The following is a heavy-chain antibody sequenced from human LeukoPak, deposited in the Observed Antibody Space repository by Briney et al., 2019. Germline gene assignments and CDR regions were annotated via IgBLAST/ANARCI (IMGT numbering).Heavy chain of an antibody. J-gene: IGHJ6*03. Sequence: GASGKVSCKASGYTFTSYGISWVRQAPGQGLEWMGWISAYNGNTNYAQKLQGRVTMTTDTSTSTAYMELRSLRSDDTAVYYCARGPNTRGPYYYDSSGYMYMDVWGKGTTVTVSS. D-gene: IGHD3-22*01. V-gene: IGHV1-18*01. CDR2: ISAYNGNT. CDR1: GYTFTSYG. CDR3: ARGPNTRGPYYYDSSGYMYMDV.